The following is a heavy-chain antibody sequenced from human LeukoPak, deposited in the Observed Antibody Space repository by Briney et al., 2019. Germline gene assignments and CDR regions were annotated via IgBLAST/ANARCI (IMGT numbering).Heavy chain of an antibody. D-gene: IGHD4-23*01. CDR3: ARHLTTVVSLEY. CDR2: IYYSGST. V-gene: IGHV4-39*01. J-gene: IGHJ4*02. CDR1: SGSISSSSYY. Sequence: SETLSLTCTVSSGSISSSSYYWGWIRQPPGKGLEWIGSIYYSGSTYYNPSLKSRVTISVDTSKNQFSLKLSSVTAADTAVYYCARHLTTVVSLEYWGQGTLVTVSS.